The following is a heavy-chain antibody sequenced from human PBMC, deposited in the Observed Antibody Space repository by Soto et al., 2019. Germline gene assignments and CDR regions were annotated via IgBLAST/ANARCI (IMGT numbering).Heavy chain of an antibody. CDR1: GFTFSNYA. V-gene: IGHV3-23*01. Sequence: HPGGSLRLSCAASGFTFSNYAMYWVRQAPGKGLEWVSTIRGSGGTTYYADSVKGRFTISRDNSKDTLYLQMNTLRGEDTAVYYCAKGFGGTYTYYYYAMDVWGQGTTVTVSS. J-gene: IGHJ6*02. D-gene: IGHD2-15*01. CDR3: AKGFGGTYTYYYYAMDV. CDR2: IRGSGGTT.